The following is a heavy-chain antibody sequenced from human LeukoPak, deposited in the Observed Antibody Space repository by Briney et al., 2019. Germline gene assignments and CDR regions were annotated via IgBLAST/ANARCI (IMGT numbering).Heavy chain of an antibody. CDR3: AKNVWDRSGWLIEY. V-gene: IGHV3-7*03. CDR1: GFTFSTSW. CDR2: IKQDGSEK. Sequence: GGSLRLSCAASGFTFSTSWMTWVRQAPGKGLEWVANIKQDGSEKYYVDSVKGRFTVSRDNSKNTLFLQMNNLGAEDTAVYYCAKNVWDRSGWLIEYWGQGTRVTVSS. D-gene: IGHD6-19*01. J-gene: IGHJ4*02.